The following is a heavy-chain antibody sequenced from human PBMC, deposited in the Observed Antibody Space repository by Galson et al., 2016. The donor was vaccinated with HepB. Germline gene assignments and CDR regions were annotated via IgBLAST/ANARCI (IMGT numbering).Heavy chain of an antibody. D-gene: IGHD6-13*01. CDR3: ARDVGQQVVRWERLRKVYYYYPMDV. J-gene: IGHJ6*02. CDR2: IGSGSTTI. Sequence: SLRLSCAVSGFTFSTYSMNWVRQAPGKGLEWVSYIGSGSTTIYYADSVKGRFTISRDNAKNSLYLQMNSLRDDDTAVYYCARDVGQQVVRWERLRKVYYYYPMDVWGQGTTVTVAS. V-gene: IGHV3-48*02. CDR1: GFTFSTYS.